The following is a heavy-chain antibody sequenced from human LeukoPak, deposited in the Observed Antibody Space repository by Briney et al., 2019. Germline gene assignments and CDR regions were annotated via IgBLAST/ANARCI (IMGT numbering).Heavy chain of an antibody. CDR1: GFTFSSYA. J-gene: IGHJ4*02. V-gene: IGHV3-64*01. CDR3: ARDGYCSSTSCPWAYFDF. D-gene: IGHD2-2*01. CDR2: ISINGGST. Sequence: GGSLRLSCAASGFTFSSYAMHWVRQAPGKGLEFVSVISINGGSTYYANSMKGRFTISRDNSKNTLYLQMGSLRAEDMAVYYCARDGYCSSTSCPWAYFDFWGQGTLVTVSS.